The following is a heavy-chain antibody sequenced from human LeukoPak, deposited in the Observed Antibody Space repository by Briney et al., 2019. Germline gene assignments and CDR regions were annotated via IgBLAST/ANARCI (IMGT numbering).Heavy chain of an antibody. CDR3: GYDSSGYYYEDY. V-gene: IGHV4-31*03. CDR2: IYYSGST. Sequence: SETLSLTCTVSGGSISSGGYYWSWIRQHPGKGLEWIGYIYYSGSTYYNPSLKSRVTISVDTSKNQFSLKLSSVTAADTAVYYCGYDSSGYYYEDYWGQGTLVTVSS. J-gene: IGHJ4*02. D-gene: IGHD3-22*01. CDR1: GGSISSGGYY.